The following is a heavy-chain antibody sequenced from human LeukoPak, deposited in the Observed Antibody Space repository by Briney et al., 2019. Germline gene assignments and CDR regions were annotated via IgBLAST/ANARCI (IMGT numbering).Heavy chain of an antibody. Sequence: PSETLSLTCAVSGYSMTSGYFWGWIRQPPGKGLEWIGNIYHSGSIYYNPSLKSRVAISVDTSKNQFFLKLSSVTAADTAVYYCARQGLGSSSGGDLDYWGPGTLVTVSS. J-gene: IGHJ4*02. V-gene: IGHV4-38-2*01. CDR3: ARQGLGSSSGGDLDY. CDR1: GYSMTSGYF. CDR2: IYHSGSI. D-gene: IGHD6-6*01.